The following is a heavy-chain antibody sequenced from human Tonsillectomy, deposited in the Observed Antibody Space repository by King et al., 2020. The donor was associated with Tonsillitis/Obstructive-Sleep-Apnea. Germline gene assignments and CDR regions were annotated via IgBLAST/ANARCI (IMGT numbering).Heavy chain of an antibody. CDR2: IYPGDSDT. J-gene: IGHJ4*02. Sequence: LVQSGAEVKKPGESLKISCKGSGYSFTNYWIGWVRQMPGKGLEWMGIIYPGDSDTRYSPSFQGQVTISADKSINTAYLQWRSLKASDTAMYYCARHMEPGHSSSWYTVSDYWGQGTLVTVSS. D-gene: IGHD6-13*01. CDR3: ARHMEPGHSSSWYTVSDY. CDR1: GYSFTNYW. V-gene: IGHV5-51*01.